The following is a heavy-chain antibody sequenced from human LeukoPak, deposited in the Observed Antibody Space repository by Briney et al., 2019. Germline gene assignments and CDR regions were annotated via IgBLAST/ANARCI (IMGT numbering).Heavy chain of an antibody. CDR3: ARDWGSSGWYDY. Sequence: SETLSLTCTVSGGSISSYYWSWLRQPAGKGLKWIGRIYTSGSTNYNPSLKSRVTMSVDTSKNQFSLKLSSVTAADTAVYYCARDWGSSGWYDYWGQGTLVTVSS. CDR1: GGSISSYY. V-gene: IGHV4-4*07. D-gene: IGHD6-19*01. CDR2: IYTSGST. J-gene: IGHJ4*02.